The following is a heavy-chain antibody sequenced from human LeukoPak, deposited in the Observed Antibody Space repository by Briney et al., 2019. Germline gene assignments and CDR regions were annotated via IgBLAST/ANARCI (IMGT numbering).Heavy chain of an antibody. Sequence: SETLSLTCTVSGGSISSGGYYWSWLRQHPGKGLEWIGYIYYSGSTYYNPSLKSRVTMSVDTSKNQFSLKLSSVTAADTAVHYCARGYYGSGTLRDWFDPWGQGTLVTVSS. CDR2: IYYSGST. CDR3: ARGYYGSGTLRDWFDP. V-gene: IGHV4-31*03. J-gene: IGHJ5*02. CDR1: GGSISSGGYY. D-gene: IGHD3-10*01.